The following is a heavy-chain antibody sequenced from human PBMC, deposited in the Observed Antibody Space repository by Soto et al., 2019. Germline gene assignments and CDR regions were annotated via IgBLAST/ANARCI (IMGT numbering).Heavy chain of an antibody. CDR3: ARHVPYCSDTSHCAYGMDV. V-gene: IGHV4-61*01. J-gene: IGHJ6*02. CDR1: GGSVSSGSYY. CDR2: IYYSGST. Sequence: SETLSLTCTVSGGSVSSGSYYWSWIRQTPGKGLEWIGYIYYSGSTNYNPSLKSRVTISVDTSKNQFSLKLSSVTAADTAVYYCARHVPYCSDTSHCAYGMDVWGQGTTVTV. D-gene: IGHD2-2*01.